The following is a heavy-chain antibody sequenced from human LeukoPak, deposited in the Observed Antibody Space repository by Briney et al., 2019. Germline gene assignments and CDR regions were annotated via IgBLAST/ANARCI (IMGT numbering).Heavy chain of an antibody. V-gene: IGHV4-4*07. CDR3: ARTKYCSSTSCYSDWFDP. CDR2: IYTSGST. D-gene: IGHD2-2*01. CDR1: GGSISSYY. Sequence: SETLSLTCTVSGGSISSYYWSWIRQPAGKGLEWIGRIYTSGSTNYNPSLKSRVTISVDKSKNQFSLKLSSVTAADTAVYYCARTKYCSSTSCYSDWFDPWGQGTLVTVSS. J-gene: IGHJ5*02.